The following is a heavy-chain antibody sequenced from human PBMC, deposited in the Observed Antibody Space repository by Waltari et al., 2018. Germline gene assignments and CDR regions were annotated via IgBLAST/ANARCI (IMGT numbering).Heavy chain of an antibody. CDR3: ARDHYDFWSGNNWFDS. CDR2: ISSSGSTI. CDR1: GFTFSNYD. V-gene: IGHV3-48*03. Sequence: EVQLVESGGGLVQPGGSLRLSCAASGFTFSNYDMNWVRQAPGKGLEWVSSISSSGSTIYYADSVKGRFTISRDNAKNSLFLQMYSLRAEDTAIYYCARDHYDFWSGNNWFDSWGQGTLVTVSS. D-gene: IGHD3-3*01. J-gene: IGHJ5*01.